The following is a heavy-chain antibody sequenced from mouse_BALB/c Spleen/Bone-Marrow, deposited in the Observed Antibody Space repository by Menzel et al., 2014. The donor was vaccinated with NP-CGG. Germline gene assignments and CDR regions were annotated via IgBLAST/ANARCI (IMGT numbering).Heavy chain of an antibody. J-gene: IGHJ1*01. D-gene: IGHD2-14*01. CDR3: ASYRYGWYFDV. CDR1: GYTFSSYW. V-gene: IGHV1-9*01. Sequence: QVQLQQSGAELMKPGASVKISCKATGYTFSSYWIEWVKQRPGHGLEWIGEILPGSGSTNYNEKFKGKATFTADTSSNTAYMQLSSLTSEDTAVYYCASYRYGWYFDVWGAGTTVTVSS. CDR2: ILPGSGST.